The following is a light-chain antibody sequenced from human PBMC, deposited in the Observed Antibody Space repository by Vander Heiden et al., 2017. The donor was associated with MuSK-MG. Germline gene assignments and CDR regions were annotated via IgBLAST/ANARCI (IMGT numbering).Light chain of an antibody. CDR2: GAS. CDR1: QSVSSN. Sequence: ELVMTQSPATLSVSPGERATLSCRARQSVSSNLAWYQQKPGQAPRLLIYGASTRATGIPARFSGSGSGTEFTLTISSLQSEDFAVYYCQQENNWPITFGQRTRLDIK. CDR3: QQENNWPIT. V-gene: IGKV3-15*01. J-gene: IGKJ5*01.